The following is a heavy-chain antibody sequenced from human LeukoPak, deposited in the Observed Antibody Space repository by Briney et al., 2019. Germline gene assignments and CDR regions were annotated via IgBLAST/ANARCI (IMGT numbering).Heavy chain of an antibody. CDR3: ARGNYDILTGKIYYYMDV. CDR1: GYTFTSYY. Sequence: ASVKVSCKASGYTFTSYYMHWVRQAPGQGLEWMGIINPSGGSTSYAQKFQGRVTMTRDTSISTAYMELSRLRSDDTAVYYCARGNYDILTGKIYYYMDVWGKGTTVTVSS. J-gene: IGHJ6*03. V-gene: IGHV1-46*01. D-gene: IGHD3-9*01. CDR2: INPSGGST.